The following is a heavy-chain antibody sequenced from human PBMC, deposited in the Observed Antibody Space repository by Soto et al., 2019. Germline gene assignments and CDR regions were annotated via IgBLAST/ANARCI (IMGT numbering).Heavy chain of an antibody. V-gene: IGHV3-7*01. CDR3: SRSLDY. CDR2: INQDGSEK. J-gene: IGHJ4*02. Sequence: GPLRLSCVASGFSFRIYWMDWVRQAPGKGLEWGANINQDGSEKHYVDSVKGRFTISRDNAKNSLYLQMSSLTAEDSALYYCSRSLDYWGQGALVTVSS. CDR1: GFSFRIYW.